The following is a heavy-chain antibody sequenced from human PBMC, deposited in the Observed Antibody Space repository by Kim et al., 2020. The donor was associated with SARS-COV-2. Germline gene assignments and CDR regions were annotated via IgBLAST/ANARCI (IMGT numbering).Heavy chain of an antibody. CDR2: INPSGGST. J-gene: IGHJ4*02. D-gene: IGHD3-9*01. CDR3: ARGSPVYYDILTGYYRDY. Sequence: ASVKVSCKASGYTFTSYYMHWVRQAPGQGLEWMGIINPSGGSTSYAQKLQGRVTMTRDTSTSTVYMELSSLRSEDTAVYYCARGSPVYYDILTGYYRDYWGQGTLVTVSS. V-gene: IGHV1-46*01. CDR1: GYTFTSYY.